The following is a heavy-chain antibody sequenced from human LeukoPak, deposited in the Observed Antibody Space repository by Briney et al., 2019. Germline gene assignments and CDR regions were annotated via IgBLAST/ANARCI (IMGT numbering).Heavy chain of an antibody. D-gene: IGHD3-3*01. CDR2: INPSGGST. J-gene: IGHJ5*02. V-gene: IGHV1-46*01. CDR1: GYTFTSYY. CDR3: ASHADYDFWSGYYSYNWFDP. Sequence: ASVKVSCKASGYTFTSYYMHWVRQAPGQGLEWMGIINPSGGSTSYAQKFQGRVTITTDESTSTAYMELSSLRSEDTAVYYCASHADYDFWSGYYSYNWFDPWGQGTLVTVSS.